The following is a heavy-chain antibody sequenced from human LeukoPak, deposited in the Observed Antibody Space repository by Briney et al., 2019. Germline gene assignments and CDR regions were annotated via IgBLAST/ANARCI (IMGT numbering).Heavy chain of an antibody. Sequence: NPSETLSLTCAVYGGSFSGYYWSWIRQPPGKGLEWIGEINHSGSTNYNPSLKSRVTISVDTSKNQFSLKLSPVTAADTAVYYCVRGGDGYSSSWRYYYYYGMDVWGQGTTVTVSS. D-gene: IGHD6-13*01. CDR1: GGSFSGYY. J-gene: IGHJ6*02. CDR2: INHSGST. V-gene: IGHV4-34*01. CDR3: VRGGDGYSSSWRYYYYYGMDV.